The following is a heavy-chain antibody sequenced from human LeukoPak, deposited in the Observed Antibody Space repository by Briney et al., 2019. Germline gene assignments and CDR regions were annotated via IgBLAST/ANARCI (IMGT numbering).Heavy chain of an antibody. Sequence: ASVKVSCKASGYTFTGYYMHWVRQAPGQGLKWMGWINPNSGGTNYAQKFQGRVTMTRDTSISTAYMELSRLRSDDTAVYYCARERQWLVRGGFDYWGQGTLVTVSS. D-gene: IGHD6-19*01. CDR3: ARERQWLVRGGFDY. CDR1: GYTFTGYY. CDR2: INPNSGGT. J-gene: IGHJ4*02. V-gene: IGHV1-2*02.